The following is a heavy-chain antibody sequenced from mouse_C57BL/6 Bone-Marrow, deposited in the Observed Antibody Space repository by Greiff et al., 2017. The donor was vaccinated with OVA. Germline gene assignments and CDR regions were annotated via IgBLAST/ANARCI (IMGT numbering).Heavy chain of an antibody. CDR3: AKGGYYGSSYAMDY. V-gene: IGHV2-5*01. D-gene: IGHD1-1*01. CDR1: GFSLTSYG. CDR2: IWRGGST. Sequence: VMLVESGPGLVQPSQSLSITCTVSGFSLTSYGVHWVRQSPGKGLEWLGVIWRGGSTDYNAAFMSRLSITKDNSKSQVFFKMNSLQADDTAIYDCAKGGYYGSSYAMDYWGQGTSVTVSS. J-gene: IGHJ4*01.